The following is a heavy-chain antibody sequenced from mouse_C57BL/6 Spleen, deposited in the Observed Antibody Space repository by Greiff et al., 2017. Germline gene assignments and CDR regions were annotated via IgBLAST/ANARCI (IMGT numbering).Heavy chain of an antibody. CDR2: IDPNSGGT. J-gene: IGHJ4*01. D-gene: IGHD1-3*01. V-gene: IGHV1-72*01. CDR1: GYTFTDYW. CDR3: ASSEDYNGAMDY. Sequence: QVQLQQPGAELVKPGASVKLSCTASGYTFTDYWMHWVKQRPGRGLEWIGRIDPNSGGTKYTEKFKSKATLTVDTHYSTPYMQLSSLTSEESADYYCASSEDYNGAMDYWGQGTSVTVSS.